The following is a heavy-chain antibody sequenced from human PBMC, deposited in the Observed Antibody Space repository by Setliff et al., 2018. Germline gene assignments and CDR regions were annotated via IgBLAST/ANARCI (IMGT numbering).Heavy chain of an antibody. D-gene: IGHD1-1*01. V-gene: IGHV4-39*01. CDR3: ARTGTNRYFDY. CDR2: IYHGGDT. J-gene: IGHJ4*02. Sequence: SETLSLTCTFSGGSISSTTYYWGWIRQAPGKGLEWIGRIYHGGDTYYNASLKSLLTISVDTSKNQFSLKLRSVTAADTAVYYGARTGTNRYFDYWGQGALVTVSS. CDR1: GGSISSTTYY.